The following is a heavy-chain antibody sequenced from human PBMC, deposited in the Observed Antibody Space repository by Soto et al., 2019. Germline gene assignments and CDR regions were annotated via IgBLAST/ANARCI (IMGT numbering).Heavy chain of an antibody. V-gene: IGHV3-23*01. CDR2: ISGSGSTI. CDR3: AKVFYYYDSSGYYYFDY. D-gene: IGHD3-22*01. Sequence: SLRLSCAASGFTFSSYAVSWVRQAPGKGPEWISSISGSGSTIYYAGSVKGLFTISRDNSKNTLYLQMSSLRAEDTAVYYCAKVFYYYDSSGYYYFDYWGQGTLVTVSS. CDR1: GFTFSSYA. J-gene: IGHJ4*02.